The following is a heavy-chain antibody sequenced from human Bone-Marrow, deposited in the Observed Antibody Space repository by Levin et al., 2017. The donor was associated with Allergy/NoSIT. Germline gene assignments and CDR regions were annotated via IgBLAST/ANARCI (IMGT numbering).Heavy chain of an antibody. J-gene: IGHJ4*02. CDR1: GYTFSEYY. V-gene: IGHV1-2*02. Sequence: GESLKISCKTSGYTFSEYYIHWVRQAPGQGLEWMGWINPNNDGTINAQKFRGRVTMTGDTSISTAYMELSRLTTDDTAVYFCARQVADGSHYFDYWGQGTLVTVSS. CDR3: ARQVADGSHYFDY. CDR2: INPNNDGT. D-gene: IGHD2-15*01.